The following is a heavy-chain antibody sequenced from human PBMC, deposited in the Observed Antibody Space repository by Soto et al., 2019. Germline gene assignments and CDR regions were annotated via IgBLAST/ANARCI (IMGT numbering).Heavy chain of an antibody. CDR3: TRVVDGSAGEFDY. Sequence: GGSLRLSCAASGFPLSNYWMHWVRQAPGEGLVWVSRIGSSGGGTTYADSVKGRYTISRDNAKNTLYLQMNSLRAEDTAVYFCTRVVDGSAGEFDYWGQGTLVTVSS. CDR2: IGSSGGGT. V-gene: IGHV3-74*01. CDR1: GFPLSNYW. J-gene: IGHJ4*02. D-gene: IGHD3-10*01.